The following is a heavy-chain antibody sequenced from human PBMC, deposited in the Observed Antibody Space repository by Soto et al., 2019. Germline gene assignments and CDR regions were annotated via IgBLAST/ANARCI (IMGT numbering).Heavy chain of an antibody. CDR1: GFTFSSYA. V-gene: IGHV3-23*01. Sequence: GGSLILSCAASGFTFSSYAMSWVRQAPGKGLEWVSAISGSGGSTYYADSVKGRFTISRDNSKNTLYLQMNSLRAEDTAVYYCAKVGGSCYSPGRCHYYYMDVWGKGTTVTVSS. D-gene: IGHD2-15*01. CDR3: AKVGGSCYSPGRCHYYYMDV. CDR2: ISGSGGST. J-gene: IGHJ6*03.